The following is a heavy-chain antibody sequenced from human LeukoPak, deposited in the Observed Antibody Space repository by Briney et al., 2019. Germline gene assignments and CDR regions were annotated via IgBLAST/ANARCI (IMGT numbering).Heavy chain of an antibody. CDR1: GGTSITHI. J-gene: IGHJ4*02. D-gene: IGHD3-16*01. V-gene: IGHV1-69*02. Sequence: SVKVSCKGSGGTSITHIINWVRQAPGQGLEWMGRIIPMLGIPNYAQKFQGRVTFTADRSTNTAYMALSSLRSEDTAVYYCARHSSRESFYDFDSWGQGALIIVSS. CDR2: IIPMLGIP. CDR3: ARHSSRESFYDFDS.